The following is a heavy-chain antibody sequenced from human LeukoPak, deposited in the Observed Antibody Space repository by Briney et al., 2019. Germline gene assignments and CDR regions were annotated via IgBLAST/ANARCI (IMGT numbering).Heavy chain of an antibody. J-gene: IGHJ6*03. CDR2: IIPIFGTA. Sequence: SVKVSCKASGYTFTSYDINWVRQATGQGLEWMGGIIPIFGTANYAQKFQGRATITADESTSTAYMELSSLRSEDTAVYYCARENGSWYVDYYYYYMDVWGKGTTVTVSS. D-gene: IGHD6-13*01. V-gene: IGHV1-69*13. CDR1: GYTFTSYD. CDR3: ARENGSWYVDYYYYYMDV.